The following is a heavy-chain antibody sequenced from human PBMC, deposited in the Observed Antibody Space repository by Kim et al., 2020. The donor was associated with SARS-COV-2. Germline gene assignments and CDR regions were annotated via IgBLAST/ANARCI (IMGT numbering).Heavy chain of an antibody. Sequence: ISDSGVRTHYADSVQGRFTISRDNSKGTLFLQMNSLRAEDTAVYYCEASDYWGQGSLVSVSS. CDR3: EASDY. CDR2: ISDSGVRT. J-gene: IGHJ4*02. V-gene: IGHV3-23*01.